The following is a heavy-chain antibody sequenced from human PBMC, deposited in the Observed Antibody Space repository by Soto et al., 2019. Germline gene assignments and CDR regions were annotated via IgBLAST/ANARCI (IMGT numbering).Heavy chain of an antibody. J-gene: IGHJ4*02. Sequence: GGSLRLSCAASGFTFSSYAMHWVRQAPGKGLEWVAVISYDGSNKYYADSVKGRFTISRDNSKNTLYLQMNSLRAEDTAVYYCARDSSSCRGGHCYFDNWGQGTLVTVSS. V-gene: IGHV3-30-3*01. CDR1: GFTFSSYA. CDR2: ISYDGSNK. D-gene: IGHD2-15*01. CDR3: ARDSSSCRGGHCYFDN.